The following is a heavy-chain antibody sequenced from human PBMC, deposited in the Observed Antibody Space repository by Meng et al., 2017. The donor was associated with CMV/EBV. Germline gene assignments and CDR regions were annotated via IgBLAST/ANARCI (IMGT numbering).Heavy chain of an antibody. CDR3: ARARVDDVLTGYLPQGDVYYYGMDV. Sequence: ASVKVSCKASGNSFSTFGITWVRQAPGQGLEWMGWISDHSRNTNYARKFEGRVTMTTDASTTTAYMDLRDLRFDDTAVYYCARARVDDVLTGYLPQGDVYYYGMDVWGLGTTVTVSS. CDR1: GNSFSTFG. CDR2: ISDHSRNT. J-gene: IGHJ6*02. D-gene: IGHD3-9*01. V-gene: IGHV1-18*01.